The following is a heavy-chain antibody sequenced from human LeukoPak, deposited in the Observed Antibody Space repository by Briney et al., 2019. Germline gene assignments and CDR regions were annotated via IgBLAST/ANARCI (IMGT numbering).Heavy chain of an antibody. Sequence: WETLSLTCTVSRDSFSSGSLYWGWIPQSQGQGLEWLGRSHYSGRTFYNPSLKSRVTISVDTSKNQFSLRLTSVTAADTSVYFYARQNDQDHGDPNWFDLGGQGTLATVSA. CDR2: SHYSGRT. J-gene: IGHJ5*02. CDR1: RDSFSSGSLY. V-gene: IGHV4-39*01. CDR3: ARQNDQDHGDPNWFDL. D-gene: IGHD4-17*01.